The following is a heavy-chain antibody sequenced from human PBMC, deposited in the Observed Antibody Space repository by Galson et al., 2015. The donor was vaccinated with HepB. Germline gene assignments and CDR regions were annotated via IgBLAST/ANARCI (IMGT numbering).Heavy chain of an antibody. J-gene: IGHJ4*02. CDR1: ALDFGTYW. CDR2: RTQDGSEK. D-gene: IGHD3-10*01. Sequence: SLRLPCAAAALDFGTYWITSVREAPGEGLQRVAHRTQDGSEKLYVDSVKGRFTISRDNAKNSLYLQMNSLRDEDTAVYYCARDGRGSIPFDYWGQGVLVIVSS. V-gene: IGHV3-7*01. CDR3: ARDGRGSIPFDY.